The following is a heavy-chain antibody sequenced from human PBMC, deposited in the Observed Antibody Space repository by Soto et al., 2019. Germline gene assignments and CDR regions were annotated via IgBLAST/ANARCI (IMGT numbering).Heavy chain of an antibody. V-gene: IGHV4-34*01. CDR3: ARAGRLYSRIAVADDYYYYGMDV. CDR1: SGSFSGYY. D-gene: IGHD6-19*01. CDR2: INHGGST. J-gene: IGHJ6*02. Sequence: SETLSLTCAVYSGSFSGYYWSWVRQPPGKGLEWIGEINHGGSTIYNPSLKSRVTISVDTSKNQFSLKLSSVTAADTAVYYCARAGRLYSRIAVADDYYYYGMDVWGQGTTVTVSS.